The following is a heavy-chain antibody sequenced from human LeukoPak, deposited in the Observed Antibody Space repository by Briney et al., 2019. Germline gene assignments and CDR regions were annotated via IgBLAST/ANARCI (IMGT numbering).Heavy chain of an antibody. J-gene: IGHJ4*02. D-gene: IGHD6-13*01. Sequence: SETLYLTCAVYGGSFSGYYWSWIRQPPGKGLEWIGEINHSGSTNYNPSLKSRVTISVDTSKNQFSLKLSSVTAADTAVYYCARGPRNRQQLVRFDCWGQGTLVTVSS. CDR2: INHSGST. CDR1: GGSFSGYY. CDR3: ARGPRNRQQLVRFDC. V-gene: IGHV4-34*01.